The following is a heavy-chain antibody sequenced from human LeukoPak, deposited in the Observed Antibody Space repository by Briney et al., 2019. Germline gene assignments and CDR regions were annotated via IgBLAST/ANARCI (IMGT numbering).Heavy chain of an antibody. Sequence: PGGSLRLSCAASGFTFSSYWMSWVRQAPGKGLEWVANIKQDGSEKYYVDSVKGRFTISRDNAKNSLYLQMNSLRSEDTAVYYCAREVAVAGSAIEEIAYWGQGTLVTVSS. J-gene: IGHJ4*02. V-gene: IGHV3-7*03. D-gene: IGHD6-19*01. CDR3: AREVAVAGSAIEEIAY. CDR1: GFTFSSYW. CDR2: IKQDGSEK.